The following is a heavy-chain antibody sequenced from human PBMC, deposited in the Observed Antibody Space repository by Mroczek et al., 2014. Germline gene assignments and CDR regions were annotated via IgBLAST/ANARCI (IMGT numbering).Heavy chain of an antibody. CDR1: GGSISSYY. CDR3: ARASQNCGGDCYLAI. V-gene: IGHV4-59*01. Sequence: QVQLVESGPGLVKPSETLSLTCTVSGGSISSYYWSWIRQPPGKGLEWIGYIYYSGSTNYNPSLKSRVTISVDTSKNQFSLKLSSVTAADTAVYYCARASQNCGGDCYLAIWGQGTMVTVSS. J-gene: IGHJ3*02. CDR2: IYYSGST. D-gene: IGHD2-21*02.